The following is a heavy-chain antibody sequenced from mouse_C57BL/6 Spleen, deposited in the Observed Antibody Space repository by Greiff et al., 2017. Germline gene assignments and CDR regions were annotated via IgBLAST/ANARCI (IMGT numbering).Heavy chain of an antibody. V-gene: IGHV7-3*01. J-gene: IGHJ4*01. D-gene: IGHD1-1*01. CDR2: IRNKANGYTT. CDR3: ARNLLLTAMDY. CDR1: GFTFTDYY. Sequence: DVHLVESGGGLVQPGGSLSLSCAASGFTFTDYYMSWVRQPPGKALEWLGFIRNKANGYTTEYSASVKGRFTISRDNSQSILYLQMNALRAEDSATYYCARNLLLTAMDYWGQGTSVTVSS.